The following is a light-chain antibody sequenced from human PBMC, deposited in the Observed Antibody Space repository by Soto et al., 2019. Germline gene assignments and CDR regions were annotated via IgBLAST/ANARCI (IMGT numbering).Light chain of an antibody. V-gene: IGKV3-11*01. Sequence: EIVLTQSPGILSMSPGERATLSCRASQSVSSYFSWYQQKPRQAPRLLIYDASNRATGVPPRFSGSGSGTDFTLTISRLEPEDFAVYYCQQRRYWPVTFGQGTKVEIK. CDR1: QSVSSY. J-gene: IGKJ1*01. CDR2: DAS. CDR3: QQRRYWPVT.